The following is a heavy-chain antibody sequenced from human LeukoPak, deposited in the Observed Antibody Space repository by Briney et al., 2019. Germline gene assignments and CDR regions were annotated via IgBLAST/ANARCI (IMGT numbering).Heavy chain of an antibody. Sequence: GGSLRLSCAASGFTFDDYAMHWVRQAPGKGLEWVSGISWNSGSIGYADSVKGRFTISRDNAKNSLYLQMNSPRAEDTALYYCAKDIGYYGSGSLDYWGQGTLVTVSS. CDR2: ISWNSGSI. J-gene: IGHJ4*02. V-gene: IGHV3-9*01. CDR1: GFTFDDYA. CDR3: AKDIGYYGSGSLDY. D-gene: IGHD3-10*01.